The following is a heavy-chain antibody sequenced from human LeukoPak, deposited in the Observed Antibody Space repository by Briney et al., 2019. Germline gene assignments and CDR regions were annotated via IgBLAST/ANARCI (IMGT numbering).Heavy chain of an antibody. Sequence: GGSLRLSCAASGFTFSSYDIHWVRQAPGKGLEWVAFIRFDGSNKYYADSVKGRFTISRDNSKNTLYLQMNSLRAEDTAVYYCAKGPTLSYFDYWGQGTLVTVSS. V-gene: IGHV3-30*02. CDR3: AKGPTLSYFDY. J-gene: IGHJ4*02. CDR2: IRFDGSNK. CDR1: GFTFSSYD.